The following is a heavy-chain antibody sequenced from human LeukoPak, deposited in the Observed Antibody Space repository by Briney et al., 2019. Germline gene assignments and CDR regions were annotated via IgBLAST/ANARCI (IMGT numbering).Heavy chain of an antibody. V-gene: IGHV4-59*01. CDR1: GGSISSYY. CDR3: ARETIRSDGPVDTAMVGIFDY. CDR2: IYYSGST. J-gene: IGHJ4*02. Sequence: SGTLSLTCTVSGGSISSYYWSWIRQPPGKGPEWIGYIYYSGSTNYNPSLKSRVTISVDTSKNQFSLKLSSVTAADTAVYYCARETIRSDGPVDTAMVGIFDYWGQGTLVTVSS. D-gene: IGHD5-18*01.